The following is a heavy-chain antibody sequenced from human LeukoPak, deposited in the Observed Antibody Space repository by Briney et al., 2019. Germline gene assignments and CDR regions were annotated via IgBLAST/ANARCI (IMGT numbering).Heavy chain of an antibody. V-gene: IGHV1-2*02. CDR1: GYTFTGYY. D-gene: IGHD6-13*01. CDR3: AREASSSWANWFDP. Sequence: ASVKVSCKASGYTFTGYYMHWVRQAPGQGLEWMGWINPSSGGTNYAQKFQGRVTMTRDTSISTAYMELSRLRSDDTAVYYCAREASSSWANWFDPWGQGTLVTVSS. CDR2: INPSSGGT. J-gene: IGHJ5*02.